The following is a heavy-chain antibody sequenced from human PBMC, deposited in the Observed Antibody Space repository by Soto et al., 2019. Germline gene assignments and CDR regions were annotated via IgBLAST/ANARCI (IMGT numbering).Heavy chain of an antibody. CDR2: IDYRGSA. CDR3: ARAITGVARKYYFDY. Sequence: PSETLSLTCSVSGGSISIGGHYWSWIRQHPGKGLEWIGYIDYRGSAYFTPSLKGRITMSVDTSKNQFSLNVSSVTTADTAVYFCARAITGVARKYYFDYWGQGTLVTVSA. CDR1: GGSISIGGHY. V-gene: IGHV4-31*03. D-gene: IGHD5-12*01. J-gene: IGHJ4*02.